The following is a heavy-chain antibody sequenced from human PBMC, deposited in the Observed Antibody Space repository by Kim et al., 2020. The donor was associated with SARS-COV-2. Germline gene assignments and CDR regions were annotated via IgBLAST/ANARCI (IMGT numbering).Heavy chain of an antibody. V-gene: IGHV4-39*01. J-gene: IGHJ5*01. D-gene: IGHD2-2*02. CDR3: ARTAYCTSATCYRGWVDS. CDR1: GCSISSSSYY. Sequence: SETLSLTCIVSGCSISSSSYYWAWMRQPPGKVLEWIASNYYTGSTYYNPSLKTRVTISVDTSKNQFSLKLSSVIAADTAVYYCARTAYCTSATCYRGWVDSWGQGTLVTVSS. CDR2: NYYTGST.